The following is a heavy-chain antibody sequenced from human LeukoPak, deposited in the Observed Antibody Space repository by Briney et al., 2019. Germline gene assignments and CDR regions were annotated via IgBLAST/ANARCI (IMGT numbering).Heavy chain of an antibody. J-gene: IGHJ6*03. CDR3: ARRSRSSGSFLYYYYYMDV. D-gene: IGHD1-26*01. CDR1: GGSISSYY. CDR2: IYYSGST. V-gene: IGHV4-59*01. Sequence: SETLSLTCTVSGGSISSYYWSWIRQPPGKGLEWIGYIYYSGSTNYNPSLKSRVTISVDTSKNQFSLKLSSVTAADTAVYYCARRSRSSGSFLYYYYYMDVWGKGTTVAVSS.